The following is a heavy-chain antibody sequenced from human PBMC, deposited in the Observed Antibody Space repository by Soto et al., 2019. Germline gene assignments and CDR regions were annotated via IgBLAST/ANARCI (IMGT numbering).Heavy chain of an antibody. CDR2: NKSKTDGGTT. Sequence: EVQLVESGGGLVKPGGSLRLSCGASGFTFSNAWMSWVRQAPGKGLEWVGRNKSKTDGGTTDYGAPVKGRFTISRDDSKNTLYLQMNSLKTEDTAVYYCTTLLDIVVVVAATTGFQGGQGTLVTVSS. CDR3: TTLLDIVVVVAATTGFQ. CDR1: GFTFSNAW. J-gene: IGHJ4*02. D-gene: IGHD2-15*01. V-gene: IGHV3-15*01.